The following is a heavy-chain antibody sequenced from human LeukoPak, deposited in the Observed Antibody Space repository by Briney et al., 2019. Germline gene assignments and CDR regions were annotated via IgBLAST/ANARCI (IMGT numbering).Heavy chain of an antibody. V-gene: IGHV3-23*01. CDR2: ISGSGGRT. CDR1: GFSFNRYA. CDR3: AQSTSMRYFFDL. J-gene: IGHJ2*01. Sequence: GGSLRLSCAASGFSFNRYAVAWVRQAPGKGLEWVSTISGSGGRTFFADSVKGRFTVSRDNSVFLQMNSLRAEDTALYYCAQSTSMRYFFDLWGRGTLITVSS. D-gene: IGHD2-8*01.